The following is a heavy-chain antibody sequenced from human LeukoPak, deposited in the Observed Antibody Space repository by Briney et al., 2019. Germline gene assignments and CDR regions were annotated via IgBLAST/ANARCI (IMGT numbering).Heavy chain of an antibody. CDR1: GYSISSGYY. CDR3: ARQVYYMDV. V-gene: IGHV4-38-2*02. CDR2: IYHSGST. J-gene: IGHJ6*03. Sequence: SETLSLTCTVSGYSISSGYYWGWIRQPPGKGLEWIGSIYHSGSTYYNPSLKSRVTISVDTSKNQFSLKLSSVSAADTAMYYCARQVYYMDVWGKGTTVIISS.